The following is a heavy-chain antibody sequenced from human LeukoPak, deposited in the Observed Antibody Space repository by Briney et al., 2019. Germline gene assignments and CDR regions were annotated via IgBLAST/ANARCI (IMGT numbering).Heavy chain of an antibody. CDR3: ARMAVYGYYFDY. J-gene: IGHJ4*02. CDR2: IYYSGST. CDR1: GGSISSSSYY. D-gene: IGHD2/OR15-2a*01. Sequence: SETLSLTRTVSGGSISSSSYYWGWIRQPPGKGLEWIGSIYYSGSTYYNPSLKSRVTISVDTSKNQFSLKLSSVTAADTAVYYCARMAVYGYYFDYWGQGTLVTVSS. V-gene: IGHV4-39*01.